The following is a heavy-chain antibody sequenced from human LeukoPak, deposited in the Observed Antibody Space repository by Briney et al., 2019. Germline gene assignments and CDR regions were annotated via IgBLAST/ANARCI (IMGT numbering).Heavy chain of an antibody. CDR3: ARTATNYADCPD. CDR1: GFTFSDYS. J-gene: IGHJ4*02. Sequence: KAGGSLRLSRAASGFTFSDYSMNWVRQAPGKGLEWVSCIGGSGTYIYYADSVKGRFTISRDNAKNSLYLQMNSLRAEDTAVYYCARTATNYADCPDWGQGTLITVSS. V-gene: IGHV3-21*01. CDR2: IGGSGTYI. D-gene: IGHD4-17*01.